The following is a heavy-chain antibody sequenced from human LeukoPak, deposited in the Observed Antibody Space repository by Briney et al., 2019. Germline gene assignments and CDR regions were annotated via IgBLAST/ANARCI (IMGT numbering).Heavy chain of an antibody. CDR1: GFTFSSYW. J-gene: IGHJ3*02. Sequence: GGSLRLSCAASGFTFSSYWMSWVRQAPGKGLEWVANIKQDGSEKYYVDSVKGRFTISRDNAKNSLYLQMNSLRAEDTAVYYCARDDNTIFGVAADAFDIWGQGTMVTVSS. V-gene: IGHV3-7*01. CDR3: ARDDNTIFGVAADAFDI. CDR2: IKQDGSEK. D-gene: IGHD3-3*01.